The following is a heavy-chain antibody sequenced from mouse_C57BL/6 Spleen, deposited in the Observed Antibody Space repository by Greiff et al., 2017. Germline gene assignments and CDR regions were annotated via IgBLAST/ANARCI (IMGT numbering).Heavy chain of an antibody. V-gene: IGHV1-82*01. CDR3: AQEGDGYDEGRGFAD. J-gene: IGHJ3*01. D-gene: IGHD2-2*01. CDR1: GYAFSSSW. CDR2: IYPGDGDT. Sequence: QVQLKQSGPELVKPGASVKISCKASGYAFSSSWMNWVKQRPGKGLEWIGRIYPGDGDTNYNGKFKGKSTLTADKSSSTAYMQLNSLTSEDSAVYFCAQEGDGYDEGRGFADWGQGTLVTVSA.